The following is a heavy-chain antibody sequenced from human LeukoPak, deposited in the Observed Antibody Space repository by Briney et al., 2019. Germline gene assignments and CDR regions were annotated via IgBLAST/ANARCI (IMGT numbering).Heavy chain of an antibody. D-gene: IGHD3-3*01. CDR2: ISSSSSTI. J-gene: IGHJ4*02. CDR1: GFTFSSYS. V-gene: IGHV3-48*01. CDR3: ASQYYDFWSGYYYFDY. Sequence: GGSLRLSCAASGFTFSSYSMNWVRQAPGKGLEWVSSISSSSSTIYYADSVKGRFTISRDNAKNSLYLQMNSLRAEDTAVYYCASQYYDFWSGYYYFDYWGQGTLVTVSS.